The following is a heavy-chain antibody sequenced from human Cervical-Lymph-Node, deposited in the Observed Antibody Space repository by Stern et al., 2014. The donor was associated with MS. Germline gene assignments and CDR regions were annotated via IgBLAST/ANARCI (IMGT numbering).Heavy chain of an antibody. CDR2: ISYGGTT. CDR3: ANTVITMAWGWFDP. J-gene: IGHJ5*02. CDR1: GASVNSNTYY. D-gene: IGHD3-10*01. V-gene: IGHV4-31*03. Sequence: VQLLESGPGLVKPSQTLSLTCSVSGASVNSNTYYWTWIRQHPGKGLEWIGYISYGGTTFYNPSLGSRVAITVDTSKNQFSLKLNSVTAADTAVYYCANTVITMAWGWFDPWGQGTLVTVSS.